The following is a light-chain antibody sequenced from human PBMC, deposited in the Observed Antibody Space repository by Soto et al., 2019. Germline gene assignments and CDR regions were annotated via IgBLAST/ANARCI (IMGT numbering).Light chain of an antibody. CDR2: GNN. Sequence: QSVLTQPPSVSGAPGQRVTISCTGSSSNIGAGYDVHWYQQLPQTAPKLLIYGNNNRPSGVPDRFSGSKSGTSASLAITGLQAEDEADYYCQSYDTSLSVVFGGGTKLTVL. J-gene: IGLJ2*01. CDR3: QSYDTSLSVV. CDR1: SSNIGAGYD. V-gene: IGLV1-40*01.